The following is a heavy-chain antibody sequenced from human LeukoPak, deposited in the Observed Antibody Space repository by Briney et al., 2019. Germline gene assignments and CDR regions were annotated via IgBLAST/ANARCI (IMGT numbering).Heavy chain of an antibody. CDR2: ISATSSDI. CDR3: AKGLFSAYDKYLDS. D-gene: IGHD5-12*01. J-gene: IGHJ4*02. Sequence: PGGSLRLSCAGSGFAFESFTMTGVRQAPGKGLEWVSLISATSSDINYAESVRGRFTISRDNAENSLFLQMDSLRVEDTAIYYCAKGLFSAYDKYLDSWGQGTVVTVSS. CDR1: GFAFESFT. V-gene: IGHV3-21*04.